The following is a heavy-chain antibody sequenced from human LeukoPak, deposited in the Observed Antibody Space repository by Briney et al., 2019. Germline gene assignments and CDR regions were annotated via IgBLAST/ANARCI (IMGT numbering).Heavy chain of an antibody. J-gene: IGHJ3*02. V-gene: IGHV4-59*08. CDR2: FYDSGDF. Sequence: SQTRSLTCTVSGGSISGHHWTWIRQPPGTGLEWIGYFYDSGDFNYNPSLKSRVTISMDMSNNQFSLRMSSVTAADTAMYYCARLLRLGGRKGDAFDIWGQGTMVTVSS. CDR1: GGSISGHH. D-gene: IGHD1-26*01. CDR3: ARLLRLGGRKGDAFDI.